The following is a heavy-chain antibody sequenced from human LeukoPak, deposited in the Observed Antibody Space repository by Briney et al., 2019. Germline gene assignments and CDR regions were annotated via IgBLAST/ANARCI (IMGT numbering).Heavy chain of an antibody. D-gene: IGHD5-12*01. CDR2: MNPNSGNT. V-gene: IGHV1-8*01. CDR3: ARGDVFHWLREDY. CDR1: GYTFTSYD. J-gene: IGHJ4*02. Sequence: ASVKVSCKASGYTFTSYDINWVRQATGQGLEWMGWMNPNSGNTGYAQKFQGRVTMTRNTSMSTAYTELSSLRSEDTAVYYCARGDVFHWLREDYWGQGTLVTVSS.